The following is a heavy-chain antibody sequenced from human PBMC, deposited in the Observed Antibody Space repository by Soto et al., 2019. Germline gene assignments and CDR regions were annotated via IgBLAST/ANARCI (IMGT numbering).Heavy chain of an antibody. Sequence: PVGSLRLSCAASGFTFSDYAMSWVRQAPGKGLEWVSAISGSGGTTYYADSVKGRFTISRDNSKNTMYLQVNSLRAEDTAIYYCAQVMNSGWYPAYWGQGTLVTV. CDR3: AQVMNSGWYPAY. J-gene: IGHJ4*02. D-gene: IGHD6-19*01. V-gene: IGHV3-23*01. CDR1: GFTFSDYA. CDR2: ISGSGGTT.